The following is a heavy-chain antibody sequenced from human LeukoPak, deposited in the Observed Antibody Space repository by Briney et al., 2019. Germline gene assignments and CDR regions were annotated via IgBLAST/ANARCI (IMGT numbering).Heavy chain of an antibody. CDR3: ARGAVVVPAANWFDP. D-gene: IGHD2-2*01. J-gene: IGHJ5*02. V-gene: IGHV1-8*01. CDR1: GYTFTSYD. Sequence: ASVKVFCKASGYTFTSYDINWVRQATGQGLEWMGWMNPNSGNTGYAQKFQGRVTMTRNTSISTAYMELSSLRSEDTAVYYCARGAVVVPAANWFDPWGQGTLVTVSS. CDR2: MNPNSGNT.